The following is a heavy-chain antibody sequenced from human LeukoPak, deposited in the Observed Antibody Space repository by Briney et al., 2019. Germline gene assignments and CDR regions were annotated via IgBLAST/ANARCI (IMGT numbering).Heavy chain of an antibody. V-gene: IGHV1-69*05. CDR3: AREAPYSNCPDH. Sequence: GASVKVSCKASGGTFSSYAISWVRQAPGQGLEWMGGIIPIFGTANYAQKFQGRVTITTDESTSTAYMELSSLRSEDTAVYYCAREAPYSNCPDHWGQGTLVTVSS. CDR1: GGTFSSYA. D-gene: IGHD6-13*01. J-gene: IGHJ4*02. CDR2: IIPIFGTA.